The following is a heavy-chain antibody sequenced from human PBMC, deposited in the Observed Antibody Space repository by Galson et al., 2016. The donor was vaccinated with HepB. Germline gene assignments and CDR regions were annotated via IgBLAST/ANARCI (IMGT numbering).Heavy chain of an antibody. D-gene: IGHD3-22*01. CDR3: AREVSYFDTSGYPGRHYYYYMDV. J-gene: IGHJ6*03. Sequence: SVKVSCKASGYVFTTYGVSWVRQAPGQGLEWVGWISPYSGNTNYAQKVQGRVTMTTDTSTNTVYMHLRSLRFDDTAVYYCAREVSYFDTSGYPGRHYYYYMDVWGTGTVVTVSS. CDR1: GYVFTTYG. CDR2: ISPYSGNT. V-gene: IGHV1-18*04.